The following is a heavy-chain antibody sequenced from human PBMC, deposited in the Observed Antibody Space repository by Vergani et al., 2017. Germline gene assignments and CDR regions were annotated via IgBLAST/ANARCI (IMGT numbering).Heavy chain of an antibody. V-gene: IGHV5-51*01. J-gene: IGHJ4*02. CDR3: ARLYGLDSSGSKYFDY. Sequence: EVQLVQSGAEVKTPGESLKISGQISGYSFTKYWIGWLRQMPGKGLEWMGIIHPADSDTRYSPSFQGQVTISVDKSISTAYLQRSSLRPSDSAMYYCARLYGLDSSGSKYFDYWGQGTLVTVSS. CDR1: GYSFTKYW. D-gene: IGHD3-22*01. CDR2: IHPADSDT.